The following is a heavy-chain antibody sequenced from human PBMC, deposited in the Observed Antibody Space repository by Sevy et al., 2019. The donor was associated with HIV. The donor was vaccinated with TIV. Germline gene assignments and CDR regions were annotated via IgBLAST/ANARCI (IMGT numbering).Heavy chain of an antibody. CDR2: ISAYNGNT. Sequence: ASVKVSCKASGYTFTSYGISWVRQAPEQGLEWMGWISAYNGNTNYAQKLQGRVTMTTDTSTSTAYMELRSLRSDDTAVYYCARDDYGDYVYQHWGQGTLVTVSS. J-gene: IGHJ1*01. V-gene: IGHV1-18*01. D-gene: IGHD4-17*01. CDR3: ARDDYGDYVYQH. CDR1: GYTFTSYG.